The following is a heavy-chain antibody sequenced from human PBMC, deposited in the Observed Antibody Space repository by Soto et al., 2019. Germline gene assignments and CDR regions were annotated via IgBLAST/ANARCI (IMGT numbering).Heavy chain of an antibody. Sequence: EVQLLESGGGLVQPGGSLRLSCAASGFTFSSYAMSWVRQAPGKGLEWVSAISGSGGSTYYADSVKGRFTISRDNSKNALNLQMNSVRAEDTALYYCAKGFRSGGSFYLYYWGQGTPVPGSS. CDR2: ISGSGGST. J-gene: IGHJ4*02. D-gene: IGHD2-15*01. V-gene: IGHV3-23*01. CDR1: GFTFSSYA. CDR3: AKGFRSGGSFYLYY.